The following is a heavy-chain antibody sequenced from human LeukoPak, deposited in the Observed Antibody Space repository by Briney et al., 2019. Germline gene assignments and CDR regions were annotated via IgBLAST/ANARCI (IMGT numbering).Heavy chain of an antibody. CDR2: FDPEDGET. J-gene: IGHJ6*02. CDR3: ATGPITMVRGHYYYYGMDV. Sequence: GASVKVSCKVSGYTLTELSMHWVRQAPGKGLEWVGGFDPEDGETIYAQKFQGRVTMTEDTSTVTAYMELGSLRSEDTAVYYCATGPITMVRGHYYYYGMDVWGQGSTVTVSS. CDR1: GYTLTELS. D-gene: IGHD3-10*01. V-gene: IGHV1-24*01.